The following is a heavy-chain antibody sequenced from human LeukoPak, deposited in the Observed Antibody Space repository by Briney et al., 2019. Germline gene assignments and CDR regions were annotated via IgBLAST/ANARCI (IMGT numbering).Heavy chain of an antibody. D-gene: IGHD3-10*01. CDR1: GFTSSSST. CDR2: ISSRSSHI. CDR3: ARDLGFGTYYYGMDV. V-gene: IGHV3-21*01. Sequence: PGGPLNLSCEASGFTSSSSTMNWAPKVPGKGLEGAPPISSRSSHIYYADSVKGRLTISRDNAKNSLYLQMNSLRAEDTAVYYCARDLGFGTYYYGMDVWGQGTTVTVSS. J-gene: IGHJ6*02.